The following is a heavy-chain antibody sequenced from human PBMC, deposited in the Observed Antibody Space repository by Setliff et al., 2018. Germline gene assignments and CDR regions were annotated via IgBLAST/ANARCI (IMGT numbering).Heavy chain of an antibody. CDR1: GGTFSSYG. D-gene: IGHD3-22*01. V-gene: IGHV1-69*05. CDR3: ASSYDSSGYYASTYYYYYYMDV. J-gene: IGHJ6*03. CDR2: TIPIFGTT. Sequence: SVKVSCKASGGTFSSYGISWVRQAPGQGLEWMGGTIPIFGTTDYAQKFQGRVTIITDESTSTAFMQLSSLRSEDTAVYYCASSYDSSGYYASTYYYYYYMDVWGKGTTVTVSS.